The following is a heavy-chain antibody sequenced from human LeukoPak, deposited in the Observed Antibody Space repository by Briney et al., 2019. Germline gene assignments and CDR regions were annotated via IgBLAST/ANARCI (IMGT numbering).Heavy chain of an antibody. D-gene: IGHD1-26*01. CDR2: IKSKTDGGTT. J-gene: IGHJ4*02. CDR3: TTATGSYGPFLFDY. Sequence: GGSLRLSCAASGFTFSNAWMSWVRQAPGKGLEWGGRIKSKTDGGTTDYAAPVKGRFTVSRDDSKNTLYLQMNSLKTEDTAVYYCTTATGSYGPFLFDYWGQGTLVTVSS. CDR1: GFTFSNAW. V-gene: IGHV3-15*01.